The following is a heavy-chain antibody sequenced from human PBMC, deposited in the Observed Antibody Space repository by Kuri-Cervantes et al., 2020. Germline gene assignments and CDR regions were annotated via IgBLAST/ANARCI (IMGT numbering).Heavy chain of an antibody. CDR2: IHYSGST. V-gene: IGHV4-59*13. Sequence: SETLSLTCTVSGGSISSYYWSWIRQPPGKGLEWIGYIHYSGSTNYNPSLKSRVTISVDTSKNQFSLKLSSVTAADTAVYYCARDVRWGEGYNWFDPWGQGTLVTVSS. CDR3: ARDVRWGEGYNWFDP. J-gene: IGHJ5*02. D-gene: IGHD3-10*01. CDR1: GGSISSYY.